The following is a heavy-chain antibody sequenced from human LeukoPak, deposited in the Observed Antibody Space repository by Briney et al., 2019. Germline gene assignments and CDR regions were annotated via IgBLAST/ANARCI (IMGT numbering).Heavy chain of an antibody. CDR2: ISSGGNYI. Sequence: GGSLRLSCGVSGFTISGHTLHWVRQAPGKGLEWVSSISSGGNYIHYADSVKGRFTISRDNANNSLYLRMNSLRVEDTAVYYCAIWSRYTFIDVSGMIDYWGQGTLVTVSS. J-gene: IGHJ4*02. CDR1: GFTISGHT. CDR3: AIWSRYTFIDVSGMIDY. V-gene: IGHV3-21*01. D-gene: IGHD3-9*01.